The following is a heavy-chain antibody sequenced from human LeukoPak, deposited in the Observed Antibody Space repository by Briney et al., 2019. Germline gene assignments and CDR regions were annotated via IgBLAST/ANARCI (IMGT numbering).Heavy chain of an antibody. V-gene: IGHV1-18*01. CDR2: ISAYNGNT. CDR1: GYTSTSYG. Sequence: ASVKVSCKASGYTSTSYGISWVRQAPGQGLEWMGWISAYNGNTNYAQKLQGRVTMTTDTSTSTAYMELRSLRSDDTAVYYCARAGYSYGSRTNYYFDYWGQGTLVTVSS. D-gene: IGHD5-18*01. J-gene: IGHJ4*02. CDR3: ARAGYSYGSRTNYYFDY.